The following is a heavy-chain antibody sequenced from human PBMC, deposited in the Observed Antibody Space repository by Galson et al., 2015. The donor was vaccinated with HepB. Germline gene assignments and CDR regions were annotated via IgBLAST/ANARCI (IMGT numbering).Heavy chain of an antibody. J-gene: IGHJ4*02. D-gene: IGHD2-2*01. V-gene: IGHV1-18*01. CDR2: INNYNDNT. CDR1: GYTFSHFG. Sequence: SVKVSCKVSGYTFSHFGISWVRQAPGQGLEWMGWINNYNDNTNYAQKFQGRVNLTTEPSSNTAYMELRSLRSDDTAIYYCSRAHPIFCSSANCHLGYFDYWGQGTLVSVSS. CDR3: SRAHPIFCSSANCHLGYFDY.